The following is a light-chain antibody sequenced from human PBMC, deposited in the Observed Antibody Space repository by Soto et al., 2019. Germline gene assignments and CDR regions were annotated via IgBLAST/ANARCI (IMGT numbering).Light chain of an antibody. CDR1: QDISTY. CDR2: LAS. J-gene: IGKJ1*01. V-gene: IGKV1-9*01. Sequence: IQLTQSPSSLSASVGDRVTITCRASQDISTYLAWYQQNPGGAPKLLIYLASNLHTGVPSRFSGSGSGTEFTLTISSLQPEDFATYYCQQLDSDPPWTFGQGTRVEIK. CDR3: QQLDSDPPWT.